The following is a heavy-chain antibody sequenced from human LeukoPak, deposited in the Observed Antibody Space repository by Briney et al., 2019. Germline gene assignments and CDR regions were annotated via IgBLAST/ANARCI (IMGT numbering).Heavy chain of an antibody. CDR2: IYYSGST. CDR1: GGSISSNSYY. J-gene: IGHJ6*02. Sequence: SETLSLTCTVSGGSISSNSYYWGWIRQPPGKGLEWIGSIYYSGSTYYNPSLKSRVSISVDTSKNQFSLKLSSVTAADTAVYYCARAPLGYCSSTSCYPVYYYYGMDVWGQGTTVTVSS. V-gene: IGHV4-39*07. D-gene: IGHD2-2*01. CDR3: ARAPLGYCSSTSCYPVYYYYGMDV.